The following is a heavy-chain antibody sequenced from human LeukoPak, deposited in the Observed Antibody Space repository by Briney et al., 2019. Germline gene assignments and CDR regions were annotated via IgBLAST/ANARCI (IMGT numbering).Heavy chain of an antibody. Sequence: PGGSLRLSCAASEFAFSSYAMSWVRQAPGKGLEWVSAIGGSGASTYCADSVKGRFTISRDNSKNTLYLQMNSLRAEDTAVYYCAKDPYGGNSLGYWGQGTLVTVSS. D-gene: IGHD4-23*01. CDR1: EFAFSSYA. CDR3: AKDPYGGNSLGY. CDR2: IGGSGAST. V-gene: IGHV3-23*01. J-gene: IGHJ4*02.